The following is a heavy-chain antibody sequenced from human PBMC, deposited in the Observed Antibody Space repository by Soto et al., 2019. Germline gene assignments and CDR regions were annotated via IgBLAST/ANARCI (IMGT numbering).Heavy chain of an antibody. CDR1: GFTCGDYA. CDR3: AKGRSYYYYYGVDV. J-gene: IGHJ6*02. V-gene: IGHV3-23*01. CDR2: ISGSGGST. Sequence: GGPLRLSCAASGFTCGDYARSWVSQAPGKGLEWVSAISGSGGSTYYADSVKGRFTISRDNSKSTLYLQMNSLRAEDTALYYCAKGRSYYYYYGVDVWGPGTTVTVSS.